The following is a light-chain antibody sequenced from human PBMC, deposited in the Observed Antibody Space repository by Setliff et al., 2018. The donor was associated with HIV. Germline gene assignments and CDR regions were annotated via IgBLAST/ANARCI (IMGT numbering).Light chain of an antibody. CDR1: SSDVGGYNR. J-gene: IGLJ1*01. CDR2: DVS. CDR3: SSYTSSSTPYV. Sequence: QSALAQPPSVSGSPGQSVTISCTGTSSDVGGYNRVSWYQQPPGTAPKLMIYDVSSRPSGVPDRFSGSKSGYTASLTISGPQAEDEADYYCSSYTSSSTPYVFGTGTKVTVL. V-gene: IGLV2-18*02.